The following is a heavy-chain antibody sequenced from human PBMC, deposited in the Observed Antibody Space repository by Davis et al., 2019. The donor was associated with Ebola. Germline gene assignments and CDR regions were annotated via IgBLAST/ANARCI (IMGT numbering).Heavy chain of an antibody. J-gene: IGHJ4*02. Sequence: PGGSLRLSCAASGFTFSSYWMSWVRQAPGKGLEWVANIKQDGSEKYYVDSVKGRFTISRDNAKNSLYLQMNSLRAEETAVYYCARDQYDILTGFKNYYFDYWGQGTLVTVSS. V-gene: IGHV3-7*03. D-gene: IGHD3-9*01. CDR2: IKQDGSEK. CDR3: ARDQYDILTGFKNYYFDY. CDR1: GFTFSSYW.